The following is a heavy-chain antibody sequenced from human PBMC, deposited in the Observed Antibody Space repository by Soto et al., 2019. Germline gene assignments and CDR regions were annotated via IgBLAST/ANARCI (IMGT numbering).Heavy chain of an antibody. V-gene: IGHV3-30*18. J-gene: IGHJ6*02. Sequence: GESLKISCAASGFTFSSYGMHWVRQAPGKGLEWVAVISYDGSNKYYADSVKGRFSISRDNSKNTLYLQMNGLRAEDTAVYYCAKDLSGTKPYYGMDVWGQGTTVTVSS. CDR3: AKDLSGTKPYYGMDV. D-gene: IGHD1-26*01. CDR1: GFTFSSYG. CDR2: ISYDGSNK.